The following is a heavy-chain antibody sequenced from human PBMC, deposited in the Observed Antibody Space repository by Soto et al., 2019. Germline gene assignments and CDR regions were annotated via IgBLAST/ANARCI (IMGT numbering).Heavy chain of an antibody. V-gene: IGHV4-31*03. Sequence: SETLSLTCSVSGGSISSGGYYWSWIRQHPGKGLEWVGYSYYTGSSYCNPSLKSRVTISVDASKNQRSLRLASVTAADPAVYYCARDLRGYSRYDYLDYWGQGIPVTVSS. CDR1: GGSISSGGYY. J-gene: IGHJ4*02. D-gene: IGHD5-12*01. CDR3: ARDLRGYSRYDYLDY. CDR2: SYYTGSS.